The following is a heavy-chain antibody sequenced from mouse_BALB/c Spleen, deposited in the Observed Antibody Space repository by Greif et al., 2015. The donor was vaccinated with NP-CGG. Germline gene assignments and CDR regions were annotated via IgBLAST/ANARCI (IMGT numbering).Heavy chain of an antibody. Sequence: VQLQQSEPELVKPGASVKISCKASGYTFTDYYINWVNQKPGQGLEWIGWIYPGSGNTKYNEQFKGKATLTVEPSSSTSFMQFSSPTSEDTAVYFGARRTGTEAMDYWGQGTSVTVSS. CDR3: ARRTGTEAMDY. CDR2: IYPGSGNT. V-gene: IGHV1-84*02. CDR1: GYTFTDYY. J-gene: IGHJ4*01. D-gene: IGHD4-1*01.